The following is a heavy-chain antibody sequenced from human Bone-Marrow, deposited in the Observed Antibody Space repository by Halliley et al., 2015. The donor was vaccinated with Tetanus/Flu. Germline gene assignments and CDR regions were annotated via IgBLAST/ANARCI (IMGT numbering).Heavy chain of an antibody. J-gene: IGHJ4*02. D-gene: IGHD6-19*01. V-gene: IGHV4-59*03. CDR2: IFYSGST. CDR1: GGSISTYY. Sequence: TLSLTCTVSGGSISTYYWSWIRQPPGKGLEWIGYIFYSGSTNYNPSLKSRVTISVDTSKNQFSLNLSSVTAADTAVYYCANSVSRVAVAGTYYFDYWGQGTLVTVSS. CDR3: ANSVSRVAVAGTYYFDY.